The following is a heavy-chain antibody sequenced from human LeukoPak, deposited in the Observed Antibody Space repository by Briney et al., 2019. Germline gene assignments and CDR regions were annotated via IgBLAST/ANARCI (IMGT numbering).Heavy chain of an antibody. CDR2: LHADGIER. Sequence: GGSLRLSCAASGFTLSGYWMSWVRQAPGKGLEWVARLHADGIERYYVDPVKGRFTISRDNAKNSLHLQMYSLRLDDTAVYYRARGGYSFDYLGQGTLVTVSS. CDR1: GFTLSGYW. J-gene: IGHJ4*02. V-gene: IGHV3-7*01. D-gene: IGHD5-12*01. CDR3: ARGGYSFDY.